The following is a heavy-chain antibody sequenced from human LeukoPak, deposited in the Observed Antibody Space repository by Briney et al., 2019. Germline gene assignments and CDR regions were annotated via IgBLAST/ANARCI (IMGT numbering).Heavy chain of an antibody. V-gene: IGHV4-39*07. CDR3: ARVRGDYYDSSGYRVHYYYYMDV. CDR1: GGSISSNSYY. D-gene: IGHD3-22*01. Sequence: SETLSLTCTVSGGSISSNSYYWAWIRQPPGKGLEWIGNIYYSGSTYYNPSLESRVTISVDTSKNQFSLKLSSVTAADTAVYYCARVRGDYYDSSGYRVHYYYYMDVWGKGTTVTVSS. J-gene: IGHJ6*03. CDR2: IYYSGST.